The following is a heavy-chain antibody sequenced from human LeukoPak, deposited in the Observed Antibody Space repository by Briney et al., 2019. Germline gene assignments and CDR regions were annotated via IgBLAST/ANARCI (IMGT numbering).Heavy chain of an antibody. J-gene: IGHJ4*02. CDR1: GFTFGDYY. CDR2: IYSGGST. CDR3: ARVQY. V-gene: IGHV3-66*01. Sequence: PGGSLRLSCAASGFTFGDYYMSWVRQAPGKGLEWVSVIYSGGSTYYADSVKGRFTISRDNSKNTLYLQMNSLRAEDTAVYYCARVQYWGQGTLVTVSS.